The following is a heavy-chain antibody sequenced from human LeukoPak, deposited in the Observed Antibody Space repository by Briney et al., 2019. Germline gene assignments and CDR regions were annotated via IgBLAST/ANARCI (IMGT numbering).Heavy chain of an antibody. D-gene: IGHD2-2*01. V-gene: IGHV3-53*01. J-gene: IGHJ4*02. CDR1: GFTVSSNY. CDR3: ARAGGGYCSSTSCYAVGYYFDY. CDR2: IYSGGST. Sequence: GGSLRLSCAASGFTVSSNYMSWVRQAPGKGLEWVSVIYSGGSTYYADSVKGRFTISRDNSKNTLYLQMNSLRAEDTAVYYCARAGGGYCSSTSCYAVGYYFDYWGQGTLVTVSS.